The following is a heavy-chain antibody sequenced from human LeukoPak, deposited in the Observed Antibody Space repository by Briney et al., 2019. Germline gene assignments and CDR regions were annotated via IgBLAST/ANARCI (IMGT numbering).Heavy chain of an antibody. D-gene: IGHD6-19*01. CDR2: ISYDGSNK. Sequence: GGSLRLSCAASGFTFSSYAMHWVRQAPGKGLEWVAVISYDGSNKYYADSVKGRFTISRDNSKNTLYLQMNSLRAEDTAVYYCATLYSSGRTPFDYWGQGTLVTVSS. V-gene: IGHV3-30-3*01. J-gene: IGHJ4*02. CDR3: ATLYSSGRTPFDY. CDR1: GFTFSSYA.